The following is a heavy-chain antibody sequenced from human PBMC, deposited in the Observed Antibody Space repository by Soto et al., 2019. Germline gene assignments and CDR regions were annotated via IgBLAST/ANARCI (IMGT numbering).Heavy chain of an antibody. CDR3: ARTLQVRGGAHYYGMDV. D-gene: IGHD3-10*01. V-gene: IGHV5-51*03. CDR2: IYPGDSDT. J-gene: IGHJ6*02. Sequence: EVQLVQSGAEVKKPGESLKISCKGSGYSFTSYWIGWVRQMPGKGLEWMGIIYPGDSDTRYSPSFQGQVTISADKSISNAYLQWSSLKASDSAMYYCARTLQVRGGAHYYGMDVWGQGTPVTVSS. CDR1: GYSFTSYW.